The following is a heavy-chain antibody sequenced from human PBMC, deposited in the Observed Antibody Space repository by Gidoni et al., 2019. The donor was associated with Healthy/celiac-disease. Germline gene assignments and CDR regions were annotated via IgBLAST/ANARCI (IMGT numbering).Heavy chain of an antibody. Sequence: EVQLLESGGGLVQPGGSLRLSCAASGFTFSSYAMGWVRQAPGKGRELVSAISVSGGRTYYVDAVKGRFTISRDNSKNTLYLQMNSLRAEDTAVYYCAKAGTAMWFDPWGQGTLVTVSS. CDR2: ISVSGGRT. CDR1: GFTFSSYA. D-gene: IGHD1-1*01. J-gene: IGHJ5*02. CDR3: AKAGTAMWFDP. V-gene: IGHV3-23*01.